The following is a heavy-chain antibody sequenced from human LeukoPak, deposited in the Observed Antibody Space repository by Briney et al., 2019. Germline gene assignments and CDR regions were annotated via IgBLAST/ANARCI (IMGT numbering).Heavy chain of an antibody. D-gene: IGHD6-13*01. J-gene: IGHJ4*02. V-gene: IGHV3-74*01. CDR1: GFTFSNYW. CDR2: INSDGSSR. Sequence: GGSLRLSCAASGFTFSNYWMHWVRQAPGKGLVWVSRINSDGSSRNYADSVKGRFTISRDNAKTTLYLQMNSLRAEDTAVYCASASSHRIAAGGDYWGQGTLVTVSS. CDR3: ASASSHRIAAGGDY.